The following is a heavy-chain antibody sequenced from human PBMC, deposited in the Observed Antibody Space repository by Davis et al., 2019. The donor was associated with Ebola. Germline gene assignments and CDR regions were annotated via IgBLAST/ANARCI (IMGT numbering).Heavy chain of an antibody. CDR2: LFDRGAS. V-gene: IGHV4-39*01. D-gene: IGHD6-6*01. Sequence: MPSETLSLTCTVSGGSISSSSYYWGWTRQPPGKGLEWIGFLFDRGASYYNPSLQSRVTISLDTSKNQFSLKLNSVNGADTGVYYCARRPWGSSSYWYFDFWGRGMLVTVSS. CDR1: GGSISSSSYY. CDR3: ARRPWGSSSYWYFDF. J-gene: IGHJ2*01.